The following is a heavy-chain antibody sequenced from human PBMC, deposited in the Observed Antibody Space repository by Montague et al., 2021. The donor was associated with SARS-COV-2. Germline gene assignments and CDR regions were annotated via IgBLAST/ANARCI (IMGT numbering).Heavy chain of an antibody. D-gene: IGHD3-10*01. V-gene: IGHV4-59*11. J-gene: IGHJ5*02. CDR1: GGSMSDHY. CDR3: SRAVSVRRAVNWFDP. Sequence: SETLSLTCTVSGGSMSDHYWAWIRQPPGKGLELLGYIYYSGGIXSXYSXXXRVTMSVDTSKNQFSLKFTSVTAADTAVYYCSRAVSVRRAVNWFDPWGQGTLVTVSS. CDR2: IYYSGGI.